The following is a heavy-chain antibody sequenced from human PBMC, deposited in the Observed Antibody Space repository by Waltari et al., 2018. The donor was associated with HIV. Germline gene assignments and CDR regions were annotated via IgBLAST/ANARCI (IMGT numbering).Heavy chain of an antibody. D-gene: IGHD4-17*01. CDR2: ISGYNGNT. J-gene: IGHJ5*02. CDR3: ARNDYGDHGNWFDP. Sequence: QVQLVQSGVEVKEPGASVKVSCTASGYTFTTYGISWVRQAPGQGLEWMGWISGYNGNTNYAQKFQGRVTMTTDTSTSTVYMELRSLRSDDTAVYYCARNDYGDHGNWFDPWGQGTLVTVSS. CDR1: GYTFTTYG. V-gene: IGHV1-18*01.